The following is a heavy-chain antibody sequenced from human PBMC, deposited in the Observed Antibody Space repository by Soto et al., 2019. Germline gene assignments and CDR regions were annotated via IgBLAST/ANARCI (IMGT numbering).Heavy chain of an antibody. CDR1: GFNLSHPW. CDR3: TTGIYYDILTGYHDVAY. Sequence: PGGSLGLSCAASGFNLSHPWMTWVRQAAGKGLQWVGRIKSKTDGGTADYAAPVKGRFTISRDDSKNTVYLQMNSLKTEDTAVYYCTTGIYYDILTGYHDVAYWGQGTLVPVSS. CDR2: IKSKTDGGTA. V-gene: IGHV3-15*01. J-gene: IGHJ4*02. D-gene: IGHD3-9*01.